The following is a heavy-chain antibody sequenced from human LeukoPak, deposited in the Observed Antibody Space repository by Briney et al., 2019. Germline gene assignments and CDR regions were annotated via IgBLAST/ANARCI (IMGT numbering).Heavy chain of an antibody. V-gene: IGHV5-51*01. CDR3: ATQGTLTPHNAFDV. J-gene: IGHJ3*01. Sequence: GESLKISCQASGYDFANFWIGWVRQMPWKGLDWMGIIYPGDSDTRYSPSFQGQVTISADKSISTAYLQWTSLKASDTAMYYCATQGTLTPHNAFDVWGQGTMVTVSS. D-gene: IGHD2-15*01. CDR1: GYDFANFW. CDR2: IYPGDSDT.